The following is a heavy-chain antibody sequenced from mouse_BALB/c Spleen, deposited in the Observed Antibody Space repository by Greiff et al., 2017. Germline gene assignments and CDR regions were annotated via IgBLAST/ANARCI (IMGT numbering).Heavy chain of an antibody. CDR3: AIRYYGSSPDY. CDR1: GYTFTSYW. D-gene: IGHD1-1*01. V-gene: IGHV1-7*01. CDR2: INPSTGYT. J-gene: IGHJ2*01. Sequence: QVQLQQSGAELAKPGASVKMSCKASGYTFTSYWMHWVKQRPGQGLEWIGYINPSTGYTEYNQKFKDKATLTADKSSSTAYMQLSSLTSEDSAVYYCAIRYYGSSPDYWGQGTTLTVSS.